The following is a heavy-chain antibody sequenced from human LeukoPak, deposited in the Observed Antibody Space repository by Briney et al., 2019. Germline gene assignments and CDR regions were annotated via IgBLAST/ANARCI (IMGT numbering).Heavy chain of an antibody. V-gene: IGHV4-59*01. D-gene: IGHD3-22*01. CDR2: IYYSGST. CDR3: ARYYYDSSGYYPTYYFDY. CDR1: GGSISSYY. Sequence: SETLSLTCTVSGGSISSYYWSWIRQPPGQGLEWIGYIYYSGSTNYNPSLKSRVTISVDTSKNQFSLKLSSVTAADTAVYYCARYYYDSSGYYPTYYFDYWGQGTLVTVSS. J-gene: IGHJ4*02.